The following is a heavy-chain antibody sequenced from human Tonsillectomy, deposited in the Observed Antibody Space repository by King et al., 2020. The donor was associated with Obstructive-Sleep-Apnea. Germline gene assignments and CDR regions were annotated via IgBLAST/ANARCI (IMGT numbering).Heavy chain of an antibody. D-gene: IGHD5-18*01. CDR3: ARGASGYSYGLYYYYYGMDV. J-gene: IGHJ6*02. CDR2: INHSGSP. V-gene: IGHV4-34*01. CDR1: GGSFSGYY. Sequence: QVQLQQWGAGLLKPSETLSLTCAVYGGSFSGYYWSWIRQPPGKGLEWIGEINHSGSPNYNPSLKSRVTISVDTSKNQFSLKLSSVTAADTAVYYCARGASGYSYGLYYYYYGMDVWGQGTTVTVSS.